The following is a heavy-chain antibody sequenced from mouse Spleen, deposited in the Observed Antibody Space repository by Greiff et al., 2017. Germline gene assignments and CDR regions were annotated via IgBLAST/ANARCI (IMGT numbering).Heavy chain of an antibody. CDR1: GYTFTSYW. D-gene: IGHD1-1*01. Sequence: QVQLKQPGAELVKPGASVKLSCKASGYTFTSYWMHWVKQRPGQGLEWIGMIHPNSGSTNYNEKFKSKATLTVDKSSSTAYMQLSSLTSEDSAVYYCARGMGSSYGYFDVWGTGTTVTVSS. V-gene: IGHV1-64*01. J-gene: IGHJ1*03. CDR2: IHPNSGST. CDR3: ARGMGSSYGYFDV.